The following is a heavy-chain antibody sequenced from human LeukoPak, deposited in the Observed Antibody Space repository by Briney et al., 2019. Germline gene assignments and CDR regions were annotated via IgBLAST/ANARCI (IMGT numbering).Heavy chain of an antibody. V-gene: IGHV4-59*12. CDR1: GGSISSYY. J-gene: IGHJ6*03. CDR2: IYYSGST. D-gene: IGHD3-22*01. Sequence: KPSETLSLTCTVSGGSISSYYWSWIRQPPGKGLEWIGYIYYSGSTNYNPSLKSRVTISVDTSKNQFSLKLSSVTAADTAVYYCARTKRKSLITMILVPKRGDPQYYYYMDVWGKGTTVTVSS. CDR3: ARTKRKSLITMILVPKRGDPQYYYYMDV.